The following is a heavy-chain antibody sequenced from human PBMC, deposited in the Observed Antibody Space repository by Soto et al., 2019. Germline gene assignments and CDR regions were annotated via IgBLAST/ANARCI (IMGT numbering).Heavy chain of an antibody. Sequence: PSETLSLTCTVSGGSISSGDYYWSWIRQPPGKGLEWIGYIYYSGSTYYNPSLKSRVTISVDTSKNQFSLKLSSVTAADTAVYYCAGTLRYFDWSSPPNYYFDYWGQGTLVTVPQ. CDR1: GGSISSGDYY. J-gene: IGHJ4*02. CDR3: AGTLRYFDWSSPPNYYFDY. D-gene: IGHD3-9*01. CDR2: IYYSGST. V-gene: IGHV4-30-4*01.